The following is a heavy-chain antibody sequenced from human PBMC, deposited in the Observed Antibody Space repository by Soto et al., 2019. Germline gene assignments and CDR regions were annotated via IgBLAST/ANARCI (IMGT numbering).Heavy chain of an antibody. V-gene: IGHV3-15*07. D-gene: IGHD3-22*01. Sequence: GGSLRLSCAASGFAFNNAWINWVPQAPGKGLEWVGRIKSKTDVGTPDYAAPVKGRFAILRDDSINMVYLQMNSLKTEDTGIYYCTTDSYSSIIVVRFDYWGHGTLVTVSS. J-gene: IGHJ4*01. CDR3: TTDSYSSIIVVRFDY. CDR2: IKSKTDVGTP. CDR1: GFAFNNAW.